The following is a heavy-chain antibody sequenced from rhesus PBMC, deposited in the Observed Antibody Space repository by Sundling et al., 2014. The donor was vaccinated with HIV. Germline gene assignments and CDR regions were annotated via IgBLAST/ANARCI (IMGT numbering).Heavy chain of an antibody. CDR3: ARVGSSYPDYFDY. D-gene: IGHD4-29*01. CDR2: IYGGGGGT. J-gene: IGHJ4*01. CDR1: GASISSHY. Sequence: QVQLQESGPGLVKPSETLPLTCAVSGASISSHYWSWIRQAPGKGLEWIGRIYGGGGGTDYNPSLKSRVTISTDTSKNQLSLKLSSVTAADTAGYYCARVGSSYPDYFDYWGQGVLVTVSS. V-gene: IGHV4S2*01.